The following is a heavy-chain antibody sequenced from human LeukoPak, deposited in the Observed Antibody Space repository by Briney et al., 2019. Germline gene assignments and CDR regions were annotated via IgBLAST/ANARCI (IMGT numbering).Heavy chain of an antibody. CDR3: AKGKITFGGIIVH. D-gene: IGHD3-16*02. J-gene: IGHJ4*02. V-gene: IGHV3-23*01. CDR1: GFTFVNYA. Sequence: GGSLRLSCAASGFTFVNYAMTRVRQAPGKGLGWVSAISTSGDNTYYTDSVKGRFTISRDNSRDTLYLQMNSLRVEDTAVYYCAKGKITFGGIIVHWGQGTLVTVSS. CDR2: ISTSGDNT.